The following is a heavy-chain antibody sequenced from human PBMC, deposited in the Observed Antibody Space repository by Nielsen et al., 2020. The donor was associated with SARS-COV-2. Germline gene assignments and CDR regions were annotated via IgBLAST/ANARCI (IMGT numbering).Heavy chain of an antibody. CDR1: GFTFDDYG. V-gene: IGHV3-20*01. Sequence: GESLKISCAASGFTFDDYGMSWVRQAPGKGLEWVSGINWNGGSTGYADSVKGRFTISRDNAKNSLYLQMNSLRAEDTALYHCARVRADYYYYGMDVWGQGTTVTVS. CDR3: ARVRADYYYYGMDV. CDR2: INWNGGST. J-gene: IGHJ6*02.